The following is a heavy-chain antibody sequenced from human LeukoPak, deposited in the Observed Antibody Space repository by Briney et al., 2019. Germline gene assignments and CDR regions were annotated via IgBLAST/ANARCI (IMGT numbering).Heavy chain of an antibody. V-gene: IGHV4-39*01. J-gene: IGHJ6*03. CDR1: GGSISSSSYY. Sequence: SETLSLTCTVSGGSISSSSYYWGWIRQPPGKGLEWIGRIYYSGSTYYNPSLKSRATISVDTSKIQFSLKLSSVTAADTAVYYCARQSVGRDYYYYYMDVWGKGTTVTVSS. CDR3: ARQSVGRDYYYYYMDV. CDR2: IYYSGST.